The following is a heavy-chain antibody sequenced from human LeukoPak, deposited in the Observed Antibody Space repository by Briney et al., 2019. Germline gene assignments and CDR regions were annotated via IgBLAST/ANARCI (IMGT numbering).Heavy chain of an antibody. CDR1: GYTFTSYA. V-gene: IGHV1-3*01. D-gene: IGHD2-21*02. CDR2: INAGNGNT. CDR3: ARDRGQYCGGDCYYDY. Sequence: GASVKVSCKASGYTFTSYAMHWVRQAPGQRLEWMGWINAGNGNTKYSQKFQGRVTITRDTSASTAYMELSSLRSEDTAVYYCARDRGQYCGGDCYYDYWGQGTLVTVSS. J-gene: IGHJ4*02.